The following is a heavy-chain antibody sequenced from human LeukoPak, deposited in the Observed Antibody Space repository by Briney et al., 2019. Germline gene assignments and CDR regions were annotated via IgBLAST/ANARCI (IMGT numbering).Heavy chain of an antibody. CDR2: ISGDGGST. D-gene: IGHD1-26*01. J-gene: IGHJ3*02. CDR3: AKRSGLYSGSYFAFDI. CDR1: GFTFDDYA. Sequence: GGSLRLSCAASGFTFDDYAMHWVRQAPGEGLEWVPLISGDGGSTYYADSVKGRFTISRDNSKNSLYLQMNSLRTEDTALYYCAKRSGLYSGSYFAFDIWGQGAMVTVSS. V-gene: IGHV3-43*02.